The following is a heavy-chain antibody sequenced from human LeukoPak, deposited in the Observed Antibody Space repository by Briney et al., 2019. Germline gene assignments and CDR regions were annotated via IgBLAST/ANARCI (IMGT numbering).Heavy chain of an antibody. Sequence: GGSLRLSCAVSGFTVSHSYMSWVRQAPGKGLEWVADMSPDGSDKTYVDSVKGRLTISRDNAKQSLYLQMDSLTAEDTAVYYCVTSWCRQQRDYWGQGTLVTVSS. CDR3: VTSWCRQQRDY. D-gene: IGHD2-8*01. CDR2: MSPDGSDK. V-gene: IGHV3-7*01. J-gene: IGHJ4*02. CDR1: GFTVSHSY.